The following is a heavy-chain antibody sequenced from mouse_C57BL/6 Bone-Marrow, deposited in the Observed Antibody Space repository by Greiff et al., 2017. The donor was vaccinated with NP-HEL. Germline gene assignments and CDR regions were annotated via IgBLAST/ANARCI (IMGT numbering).Heavy chain of an antibody. D-gene: IGHD1-1*01. J-gene: IGHJ3*01. Sequence: VQLQQSGAELVRPGASVKLSCTASGFHINDASMHWVKQRPEPGLEWIGWFAPENGATEYASKFQGKATITADTSSNPAYLQLSSLTSEDTAVYYCTPVNRFAYWGQGTLVTVSA. V-gene: IGHV14-4*01. CDR2: FAPENGAT. CDR3: TPVNRFAY. CDR1: GFHINDAS.